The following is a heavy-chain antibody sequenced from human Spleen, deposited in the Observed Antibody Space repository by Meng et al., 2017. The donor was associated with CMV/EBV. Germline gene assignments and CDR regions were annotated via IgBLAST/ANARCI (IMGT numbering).Heavy chain of an antibody. V-gene: IGHV3-30*04. Sequence: GESLKISCAASGFAFSSYVLHWVRQAPGKGLDWVAVISSDGKNKYYADSVKGRFTISRDNSKTTLYLQMNSLRAEDTAVYYCAKEEVYCSSMSCLSYNYYGMDVWGQGTTVTVSS. CDR1: GFAFSSYV. D-gene: IGHD2-2*01. CDR3: AKEEVYCSSMSCLSYNYYGMDV. CDR2: ISSDGKNK. J-gene: IGHJ6*02.